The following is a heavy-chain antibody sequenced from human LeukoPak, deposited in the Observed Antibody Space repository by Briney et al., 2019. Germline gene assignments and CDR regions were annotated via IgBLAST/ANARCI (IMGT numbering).Heavy chain of an antibody. D-gene: IGHD5-12*01. Sequence: PGGSLRLSCAASGFTFSSYWMSWVRRAPGKGLEWVANIKQAGSEKYYVDSVKGRFTISRDNAKNSLYLQMNSLRAEDTAVYYCASVYSPFAFDIWGQGTMVTVSS. CDR2: IKQAGSEK. J-gene: IGHJ3*02. CDR3: ASVYSPFAFDI. CDR1: GFTFSSYW. V-gene: IGHV3-7*01.